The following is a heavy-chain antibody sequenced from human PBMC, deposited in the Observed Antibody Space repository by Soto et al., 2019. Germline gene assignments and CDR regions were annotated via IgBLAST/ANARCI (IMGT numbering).Heavy chain of an antibody. CDR1: GYTFTSYD. D-gene: IGHD4-4*01. V-gene: IGHV1-8*01. CDR3: AKTHYSNRSMDV. J-gene: IGHJ6*02. Sequence: QVQLVQSGAEVKKPGASVKVSCKASGYTFTSYDINWVRQATGQGLEWMGWMNPNSGNTGYAQKFQGRVTMTRNTSISTAYMELRSLRYEDTAVYYCAKTHYSNRSMDVWGQGTTVTVSS. CDR2: MNPNSGNT.